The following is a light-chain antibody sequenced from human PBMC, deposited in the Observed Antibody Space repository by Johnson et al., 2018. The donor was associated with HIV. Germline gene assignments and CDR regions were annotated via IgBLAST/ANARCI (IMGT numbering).Light chain of an antibody. V-gene: IGLV1-51*01. J-gene: IGLJ1*01. Sequence: HSVLTQPPSVSAAPGQKVTISCSGSSSNIGNNYVSWYQQLPGTAPKLLIYDNNKRPSGIPDRFSGSTSGTSATLGITGLQTGDEADYYCGTWDSSLSAVGVFGTGTKVTVL. CDR3: GTWDSSLSAVGV. CDR2: DNN. CDR1: SSNIGNNY.